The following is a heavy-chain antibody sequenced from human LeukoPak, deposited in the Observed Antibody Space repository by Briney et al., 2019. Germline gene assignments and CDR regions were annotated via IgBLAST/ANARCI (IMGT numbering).Heavy chain of an antibody. CDR1: GYTFTSYA. Sequence: GASVKVSCKASGYTFTSYAMNWVRQTPAHGREWMGWISAYNGNTNYAQKFQGRVTMTRDTSISTAYMELRRLRSDDTAVYYCAGSPPTRYYYYYMDVWGKGTTVTISS. J-gene: IGHJ6*03. CDR3: AGSPPTRYYYYYMDV. CDR2: ISAYNGNT. D-gene: IGHD3-10*01. V-gene: IGHV1-2*02.